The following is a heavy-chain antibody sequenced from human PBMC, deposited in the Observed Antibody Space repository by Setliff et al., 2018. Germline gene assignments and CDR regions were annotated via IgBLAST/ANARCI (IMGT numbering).Heavy chain of an antibody. CDR1: GGSFSGYY. CDR3: ARDLTYYDFWSGYYSPRAFDI. J-gene: IGHJ3*02. D-gene: IGHD3-3*01. CDR2: IYHSGST. Sequence: TSETLSLTCAVYGGSFSGYYWSWIRQPPGKGLEWIGEIYHSGSTNYNPSLKSRVTISVDKSKNQFSLKLSSVTAADTAVYYCARDLTYYDFWSGYYSPRAFDIWGQGTMVTVSS. V-gene: IGHV4-34*01.